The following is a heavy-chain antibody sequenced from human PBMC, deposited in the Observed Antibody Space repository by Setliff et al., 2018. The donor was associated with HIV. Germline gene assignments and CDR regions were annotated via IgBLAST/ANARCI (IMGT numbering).Heavy chain of an antibody. J-gene: IGHJ5*02. V-gene: IGHV4-34*01. CDR1: GGSVSGHY. Sequence: LSLTCAVYGGSVSGHYWGWFRQPPGKGLEWIGEITPSGSTYYNPSLRSRVTISVDTSKNQFSLKLSSVTAADTAVYYCARDAPTVYANGWFDPWGQGTLVTVSS. CDR3: ARDAPTVYANGWFDP. CDR2: ITPSGST. D-gene: IGHD2-8*01.